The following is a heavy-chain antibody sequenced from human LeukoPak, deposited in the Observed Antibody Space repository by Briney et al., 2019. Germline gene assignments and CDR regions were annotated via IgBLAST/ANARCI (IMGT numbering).Heavy chain of an antibody. J-gene: IGHJ4*02. V-gene: IGHV3-7*01. Sequence: GGSLRLSCAASGFTFSSYWMSWVRQAPGKGLEWVATIKPDGSEKYYVDTVKGRFTISRDNAKNSLYLQMNSLRAEDTAVYYCARDYDFWSGYYSDYFNAWGQGTLVTVSS. CDR3: ARDYDFWSGYYSDYFNA. CDR1: GFTFSSYW. D-gene: IGHD3-3*01. CDR2: IKPDGSEK.